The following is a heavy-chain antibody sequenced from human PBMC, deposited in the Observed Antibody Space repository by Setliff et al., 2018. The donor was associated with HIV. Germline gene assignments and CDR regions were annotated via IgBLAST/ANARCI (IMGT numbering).Heavy chain of an antibody. CDR2: IDWDDNK. CDR3: ARTPPPNNYGDYILDY. Sequence: ESGPTLVNPPQPLTLTCTFSGFSLSTSGMCVNWIRQPPGKALEWLARIDWDDNKFYSTSLKTRLTISKDTSKNQVVLTMTYMDPVDTATYYCARTPPPNNYGDYILDYWGQGTLVTVSS. J-gene: IGHJ4*02. CDR1: GFSLSTSGMC. V-gene: IGHV2-70*17. D-gene: IGHD4-17*01.